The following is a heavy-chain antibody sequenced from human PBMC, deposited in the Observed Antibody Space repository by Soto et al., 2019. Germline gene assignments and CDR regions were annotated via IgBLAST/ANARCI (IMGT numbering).Heavy chain of an antibody. CDR2: VNPSGGSA. V-gene: IGHV1-46*01. D-gene: IGHD2-15*01. J-gene: IGHJ1*01. CDR3: AREENCRGGTCYSEYFHH. CDR1: GYIFTAYS. Sequence: QVQLVQSGAEVKKPGASVKVSCKTSGYIFTAYSMHWVRQAPGQGLEWMGVVNPSGGSAHYAQSFESRVTLTRDTSTSTFYMELSSLSSEDTAVYYCAREENCRGGTCYSEYFHHWGQGTLVTDSS.